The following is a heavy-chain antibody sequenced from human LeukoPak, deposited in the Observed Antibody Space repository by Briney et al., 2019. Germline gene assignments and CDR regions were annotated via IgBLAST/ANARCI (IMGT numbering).Heavy chain of an antibody. V-gene: IGHV2-5*01. J-gene: IGHJ6*02. CDR1: RVSLGTSGVG. CDR3: AHRRAAVADPYYYDYGMDV. CDR2: IYWNDDK. Sequence: SGPTLVKLTQTLTLTLTFSRVSLGTSGVGGGWISQPPGKALEWLALIYWNDDKRDSPTLTSSLTITKDTSKNQVVLTMTNMDPVDTATYYCAHRRAAVADPYYYDYGMDVWGRGTTVTVSS. D-gene: IGHD6-19*01.